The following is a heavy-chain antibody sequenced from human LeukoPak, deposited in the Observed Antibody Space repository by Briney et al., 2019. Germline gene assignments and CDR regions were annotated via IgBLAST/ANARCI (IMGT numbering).Heavy chain of an antibody. J-gene: IGHJ4*01. CDR1: GFTFSSYS. V-gene: IGHV3-48*02. CDR3: ARVSHDYGDYRSDY. CDR2: ISSSSTTI. Sequence: GGTLTLTCAASGFTFSSYSMNWVRQAPGKGLEWVSYISSSSTTIYYADSLKGRFTISRDNTKTSLYLQMNSLRDEDTAVYYCARVSHDYGDYRSDYWGHGTLVTASS. D-gene: IGHD4-17*01.